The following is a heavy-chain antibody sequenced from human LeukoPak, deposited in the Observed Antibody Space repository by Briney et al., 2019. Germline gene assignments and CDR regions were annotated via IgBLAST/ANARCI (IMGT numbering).Heavy chain of an antibody. D-gene: IGHD6-19*01. CDR3: ARSRDSSGWYDY. J-gene: IGHJ4*02. V-gene: IGHV1-24*01. Sequence: ASVKVSCKVSTYTLTELSIHWVRQAPGKGLEWMGGFDPEHGETIYAQKFQGRVIMTEDTSTDTAYMELSGLRSEDTAVYYCARSRDSSGWYDYWGQGTLVTVSS. CDR2: FDPEHGET. CDR1: TYTLTELS.